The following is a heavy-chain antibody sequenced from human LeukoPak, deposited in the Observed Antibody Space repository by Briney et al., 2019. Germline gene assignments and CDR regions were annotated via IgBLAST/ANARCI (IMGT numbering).Heavy chain of an antibody. D-gene: IGHD3-22*01. V-gene: IGHV4-59*11. J-gene: IGHJ4*02. CDR2: IYYSGST. CDR1: GGSISSHY. CDR3: ARAYRPPGRIVLVIFDY. Sequence: PSETLSLTCTVSGGSISSHYWSWIRQPPGKGLEWIGYIYYSGSTNYNPSLKSRVTISVDTSKNQFSLKPSSVTAADTAVYYCARAYRPPGRIVLVIFDYWGQGTLVTVSS.